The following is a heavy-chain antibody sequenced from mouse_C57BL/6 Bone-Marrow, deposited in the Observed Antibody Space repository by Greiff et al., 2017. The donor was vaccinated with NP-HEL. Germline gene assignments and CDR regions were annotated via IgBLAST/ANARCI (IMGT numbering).Heavy chain of an antibody. Sequence: EVQLVESGGGLVKPGGSLKLSCAASGFTFSSYAMSWVRQTPEKRPEWVATISDGGSYTYYPDNVKGRFTISRDNAKNNLYLQMSHLKSEDTAMYYCARDGSNWGQGTLVTVSA. J-gene: IGHJ3*01. V-gene: IGHV5-4*01. CDR1: GFTFSSYA. D-gene: IGHD2-2*01. CDR3: ARDGSN. CDR2: ISDGGSYT.